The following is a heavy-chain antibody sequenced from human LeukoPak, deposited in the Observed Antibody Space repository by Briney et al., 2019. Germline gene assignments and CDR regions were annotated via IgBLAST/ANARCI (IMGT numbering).Heavy chain of an antibody. Sequence: SETLSLTCSVSGGSISSHYWTWVRQPPGQALEFIGYIYYGGRTQYNPSLKSRVTMTMDTSKNQFSLRLNSVSAADTAVYYCAREVAVAGTFYFYMDVWGKGTTVTVSS. D-gene: IGHD6-19*01. CDR2: IYYGGRT. CDR1: GGSISSHY. V-gene: IGHV4-59*11. J-gene: IGHJ6*03. CDR3: AREVAVAGTFYFYMDV.